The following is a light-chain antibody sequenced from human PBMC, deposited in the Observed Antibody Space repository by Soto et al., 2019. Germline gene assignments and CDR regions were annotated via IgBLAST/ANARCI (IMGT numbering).Light chain of an antibody. Sequence: QSALTQPASVSGSPGQSITISCTGTSSDVGGYNYVSWYQQHPGKAPKLMIYDVSNRPSGVSNRFSGSKSGNTASLTISGLQAEDDADYYCSSDTSSSTFVVFGGGTKLTVL. CDR1: SSDVGGYNY. CDR3: SSDTSSSTFVV. V-gene: IGLV2-14*03. CDR2: DVS. J-gene: IGLJ2*01.